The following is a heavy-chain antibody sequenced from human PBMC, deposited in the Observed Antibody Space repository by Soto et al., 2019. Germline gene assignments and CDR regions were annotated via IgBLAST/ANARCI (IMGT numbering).Heavy chain of an antibody. J-gene: IGHJ4*02. Sequence: EVQLLESGGGLVQPGGSLRLSCAASGFTFSSYDMTWVRQPPGKGLEWVSTVSGGGGGTYYADSVKGRFTISRDNSKNTLYLQMNSLRAEDTAVYYCAKRGIFGANDYWCQGTLLTVSS. CDR1: GFTFSSYD. V-gene: IGHV3-23*01. D-gene: IGHD3-3*01. CDR2: VSGGGGGT. CDR3: AKRGIFGANDY.